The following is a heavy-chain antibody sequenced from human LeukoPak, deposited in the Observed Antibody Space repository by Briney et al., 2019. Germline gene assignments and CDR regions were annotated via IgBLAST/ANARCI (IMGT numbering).Heavy chain of an antibody. Sequence: GGSLRLSCSASGFTFSSYAMHWVRQAPGKGLEYVSAISSNGGSTYYADSVKGRFTISRDNSKNTLYLQMNNLRAEDTAVYYCAKEPAYCGGDCYFLLDYWGQGTLVTVSS. V-gene: IGHV3-64*04. D-gene: IGHD2-21*02. J-gene: IGHJ4*02. CDR2: ISSNGGST. CDR3: AKEPAYCGGDCYFLLDY. CDR1: GFTFSSYA.